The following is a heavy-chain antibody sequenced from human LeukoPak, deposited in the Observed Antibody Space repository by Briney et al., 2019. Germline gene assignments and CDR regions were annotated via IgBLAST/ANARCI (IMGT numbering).Heavy chain of an antibody. CDR3: ARDRGIAVTGTRGYFDY. CDR1: GYTFTRYY. Sequence: ASVKVSCKASGYTFTRYYMHWVRQAPGQGLEWMGIINPSAGTTSCAQKFQGRVTMTRDTSTSTVYMELSSLRSEDTAVYYCARDRGIAVTGTRGYFDYWGQGILVTVSS. CDR2: INPSAGTT. D-gene: IGHD6-19*01. V-gene: IGHV1-46*01. J-gene: IGHJ4*02.